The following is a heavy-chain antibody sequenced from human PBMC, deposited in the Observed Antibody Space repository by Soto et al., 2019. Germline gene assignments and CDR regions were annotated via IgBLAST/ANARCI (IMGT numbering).Heavy chain of an antibody. D-gene: IGHD3-22*01. CDR1: LFTCSSYS. CDR3: ASDEKYYDSSGSGDY. CDR2: ISSSSSYM. V-gene: IGHV3-21*01. J-gene: IGHJ4*02. Sequence: AGSLILSCAASLFTCSSYSMNCFRQSPWKGLEWVSSISSSSSYMYYADSVKGRFTISRDNAKNSLYLQMNSLRAEDTAVYYCASDEKYYDSSGSGDYWGQGTLVTVSS.